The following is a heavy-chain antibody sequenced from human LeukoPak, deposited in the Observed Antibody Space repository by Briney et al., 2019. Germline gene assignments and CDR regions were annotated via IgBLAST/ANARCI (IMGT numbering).Heavy chain of an antibody. CDR2: IYTSGST. CDR3: ARSSGYYRYYFDY. Sequence: SETLSLTCTVSGGSISSGSYYWSWIRQPAGKGLEWIGRIYTSGSTNYNPSLKSRVTISVDTSKNQFSLKLSSVTAADTAVYYCARSSGYYRYYFDYWGQGTLVTVSS. V-gene: IGHV4-61*02. D-gene: IGHD3-22*01. CDR1: GGSISSGSYY. J-gene: IGHJ4*02.